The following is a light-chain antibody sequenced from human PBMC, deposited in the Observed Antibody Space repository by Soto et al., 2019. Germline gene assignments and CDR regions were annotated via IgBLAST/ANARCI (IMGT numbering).Light chain of an antibody. Sequence: EIVMTQSPGTLSLSPGETATLSCRASQSVGSNYLAWYQQKPGQAPRLLVYGISTRATDIPARFSGSGSGTEFTLTISTLESEDFAVYYCQQYSSWPITFGQGKRLEIK. CDR3: QQYSSWPIT. V-gene: IGKV3-15*01. CDR2: GIS. CDR1: QSVGSN. J-gene: IGKJ5*01.